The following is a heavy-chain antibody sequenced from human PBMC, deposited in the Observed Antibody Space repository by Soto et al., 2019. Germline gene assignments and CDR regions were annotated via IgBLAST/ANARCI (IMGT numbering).Heavy chain of an antibody. CDR3: AVAVAGPTAIGY. CDR2: INSDGSST. D-gene: IGHD6-19*01. V-gene: IGHV3-74*01. Sequence: GGSQRLSCAASGFTFSSYWMHWVRQAPGKGLVWVSRINSDGSSTSYADSVKGRFTISRDNAKNTLYLQMNSLRAEDTAVYYCAVAVAGPTAIGYWGQGTLVTVSS. CDR1: GFTFSSYW. J-gene: IGHJ4*02.